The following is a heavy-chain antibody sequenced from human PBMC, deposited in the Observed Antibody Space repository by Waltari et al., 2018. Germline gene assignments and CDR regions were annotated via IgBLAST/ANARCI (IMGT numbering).Heavy chain of an antibody. V-gene: IGHV4-59*01. CDR2: IYYSGST. CDR3: ARLGPYYDILTGWGRGYFDY. Sequence: QVQLQESGPGLVKPSETLSLTCTVSGGSISSYYWSWIRQPPGKGLEWIGYIYYSGSTNYNPSLKSRVTISVDTSKNQFSLKLSSVTAADTAVYYCARLGPYYDILTGWGRGYFDYWGQGTLVTVSS. CDR1: GGSISSYY. J-gene: IGHJ4*02. D-gene: IGHD3-9*01.